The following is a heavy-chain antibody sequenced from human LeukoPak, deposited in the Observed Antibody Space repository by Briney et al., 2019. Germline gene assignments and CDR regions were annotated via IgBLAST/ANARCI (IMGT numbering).Heavy chain of an antibody. Sequence: PGGSLRLACAASGFTFSDYYMSWIRQAPEKGLEWVSYISSSSNYTNYADSVKGQFTISRDNAKNSLYLQMNSLTAEDTAVYYCARQGNNWFDPWGQGTLVTVSS. CDR2: ISSSSNYT. CDR3: ARQGNNWFDP. J-gene: IGHJ5*02. CDR1: GFTFSDYY. V-gene: IGHV3-11*06.